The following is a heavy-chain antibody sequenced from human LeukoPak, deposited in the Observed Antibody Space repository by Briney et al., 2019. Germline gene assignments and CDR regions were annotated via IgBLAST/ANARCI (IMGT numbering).Heavy chain of an antibody. D-gene: IGHD6-13*01. CDR1: GFTFSNFA. J-gene: IGHJ4*02. V-gene: IGHV3-21*01. Sequence: GGSLRLSCAASGFTFSNFAMTWVRQAPGKGLEWVSSIVGSSSTYYADSLKGRFTISRDNAKNSLYLQMDSLRAEDTAVYYCARIGAGSSRDYWGQGTLVTVSS. CDR3: ARIGAGSSRDY. CDR2: IVGSSST.